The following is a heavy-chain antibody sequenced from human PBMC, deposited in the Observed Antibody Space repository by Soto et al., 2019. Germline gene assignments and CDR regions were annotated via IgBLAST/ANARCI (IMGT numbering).Heavy chain of an antibody. Sequence: SVKVSCKASGGTFSSYAISWVRQAPGQGLEWMGGIIPIFGTANYAQKFQGRVTITADESTSTAYMELSSLRSEDMAVYYCATPYCSGGSCYQNQFDYSGQGTLVTVSS. CDR3: ATPYCSGGSCYQNQFDY. CDR1: GGTFSSYA. J-gene: IGHJ4*02. D-gene: IGHD2-15*01. V-gene: IGHV1-69*13. CDR2: IIPIFGTA.